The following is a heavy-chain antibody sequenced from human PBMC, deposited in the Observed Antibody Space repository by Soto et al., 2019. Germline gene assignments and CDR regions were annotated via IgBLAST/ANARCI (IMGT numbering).Heavy chain of an antibody. Sequence: QVQLQQSGPGLVKPSQTLSLTCAISGDSVSSNSAAWNWIRQSPSRGLEWLGRTYYRSKWYNDYSVSVKSRITINPDKSKNQFSLQLNSVTPEDTAVYYCARCLIGVPYGSGSHFDYWGQGTLVTVSS. CDR1: GDSVSSNSAA. CDR2: TYYRSKWYN. V-gene: IGHV6-1*01. D-gene: IGHD3-10*01. J-gene: IGHJ4*02. CDR3: ARCLIGVPYGSGSHFDY.